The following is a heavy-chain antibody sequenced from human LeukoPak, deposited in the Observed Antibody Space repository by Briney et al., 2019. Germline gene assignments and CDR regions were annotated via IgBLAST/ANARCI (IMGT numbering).Heavy chain of an antibody. CDR1: GFTFSSYG. J-gene: IGHJ6*03. Sequence: GWSLRLSCAASGFTFSSYGMHWVRQAPGKGLEWVAVISNDGSNKYYADSVKGRFTISRDNSKNTLYLQMNSLRAEDTAVYYCARVSYSGSYYYYYMDVWGKGTTVTVSS. CDR2: ISNDGSNK. V-gene: IGHV3-30*03. CDR3: ARVSYSGSYYYYYMDV. D-gene: IGHD1-26*01.